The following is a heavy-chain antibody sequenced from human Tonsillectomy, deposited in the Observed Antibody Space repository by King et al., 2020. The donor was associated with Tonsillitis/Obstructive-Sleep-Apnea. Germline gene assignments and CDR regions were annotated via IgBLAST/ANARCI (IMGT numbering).Heavy chain of an antibody. J-gene: IGHJ4*02. CDR3: TSGWALNY. CDR1: GDSVSSNSAA. D-gene: IGHD6-19*01. Sequence: VQLQQSGPGLVKPSQTLSLICAISGDSVSSNSAAWNWISQSPSRGLEWLGRTYYRSNWYYDYALSVESRITINPDTSKNQFSLQLNSVTPDDTAVYYCTSGWALNYWGQGTLVTVSS. V-gene: IGHV6-1*01. CDR2: TYYRSNWYY.